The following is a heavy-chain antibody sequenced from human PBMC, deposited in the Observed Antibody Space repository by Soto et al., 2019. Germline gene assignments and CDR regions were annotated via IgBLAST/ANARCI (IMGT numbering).Heavy chain of an antibody. CDR3: AREERSGAGATCFDH. D-gene: IGHD6-25*01. V-gene: IGHV3-21*01. Sequence: EVQLVESGGGLVQPGASLRLSCAASGFSFSLYNLTWVRQAPGKGLEWVPAISSGGTYKSYADSLKGRFTISRDNAKNSLYLQRNNLRVEDTAAYDCAREERSGAGATCFDHWGQGTLVTVSS. J-gene: IGHJ4*02. CDR2: ISSGGTYK. CDR1: GFSFSLYN.